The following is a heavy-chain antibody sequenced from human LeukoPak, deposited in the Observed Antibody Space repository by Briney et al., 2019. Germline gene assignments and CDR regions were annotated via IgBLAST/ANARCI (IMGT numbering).Heavy chain of an antibody. J-gene: IGHJ3*02. D-gene: IGHD4-17*01. CDR3: ARAVTNGDDAFDI. CDR2: INPNSGGT. V-gene: IGHV1-2*02. Sequence: ALVKVSCKASGYTFTGYYMHWARQAPGQGLEWMGWINPNSGGTNYAQKFQGRVTMTRDTSISTAYMELSRLRSDDTAVYYCARAVTNGDDAFDIWGQGTMVTVSS. CDR1: GYTFTGYY.